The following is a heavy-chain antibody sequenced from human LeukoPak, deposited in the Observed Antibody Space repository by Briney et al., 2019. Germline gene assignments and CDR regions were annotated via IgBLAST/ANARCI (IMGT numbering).Heavy chain of an antibody. CDR1: GGSFSGYY. D-gene: IGHD2-2*01. V-gene: IGHV4-34*01. J-gene: IGHJ5*02. CDR3: ARGYCSSTSCYSKVRRNWFDP. CDR2: INHSGST. Sequence: PSETLSLTCAVYGGSFSGYYWSWIRQPPGKGLEWIGEINHSGSTNYNPSLKSRVTISVDTSKNQFSLKLSSVTAADTAVYYCARGYCSSTSCYSKVRRNWFDPWGQGTLVTVSS.